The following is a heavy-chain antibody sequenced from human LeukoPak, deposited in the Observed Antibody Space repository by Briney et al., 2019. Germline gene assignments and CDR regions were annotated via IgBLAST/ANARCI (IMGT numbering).Heavy chain of an antibody. V-gene: IGHV4-59*01. CDR1: GGSISGYY. J-gene: IGHJ3*02. CDR3: ARIYDSSGYSYDAFDI. Sequence: SETLSLTCTVSGGSISGYYWSWIRQPPGKGLEWIGYIYYSGSTNYNPSLKSRVTISVDTSKNQFSLKLSSVTAADTAVYYCARIYDSSGYSYDAFDIWGQGTMVTVSS. D-gene: IGHD3-22*01. CDR2: IYYSGST.